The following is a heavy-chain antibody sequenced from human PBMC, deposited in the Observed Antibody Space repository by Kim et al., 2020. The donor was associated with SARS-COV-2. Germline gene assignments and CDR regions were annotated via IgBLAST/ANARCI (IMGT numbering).Heavy chain of an antibody. CDR3: ASQIAARDY. D-gene: IGHD6-13*01. J-gene: IGHJ4*02. CDR2: SGST. Sequence: SGSTYYNPSLKSRVTISVDTSKNQFSLKLSSVTAADTAVYYCASQIAARDYWGQGTLVTVSS. V-gene: IGHV4-39*01.